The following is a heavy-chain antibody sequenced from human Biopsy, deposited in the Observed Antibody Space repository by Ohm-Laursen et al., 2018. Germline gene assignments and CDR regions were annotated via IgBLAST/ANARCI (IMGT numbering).Heavy chain of an antibody. CDR3: ATPFQYYDSWGGYPPFDH. CDR2: IIAVSGLV. Sequence: ASSVKVSCKSSRVTFSNYAISWVRQAPGEGLEWMGGIIAVSGLVNYAPKFQGRVSITADKSTTTAYMELSNLKSEDTAVYYCATPFQYYDSWGGYPPFDHWGQGTLVTVSS. V-gene: IGHV1-69*17. CDR1: RVTFSNYA. J-gene: IGHJ4*02. D-gene: IGHD3-3*01.